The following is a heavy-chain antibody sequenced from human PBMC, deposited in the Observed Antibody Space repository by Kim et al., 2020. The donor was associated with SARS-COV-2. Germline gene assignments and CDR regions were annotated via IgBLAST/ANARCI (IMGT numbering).Heavy chain of an antibody. Sequence: SGKGRFTISRDDSKSTVYLQMNSLKAEDTAVYYCARAGTYSSGSSDAFDIWGQGTMVTVSS. D-gene: IGHD6-25*01. CDR3: ARAGTYSSGSSDAFDI. V-gene: IGHV3-53*01. J-gene: IGHJ3*02.